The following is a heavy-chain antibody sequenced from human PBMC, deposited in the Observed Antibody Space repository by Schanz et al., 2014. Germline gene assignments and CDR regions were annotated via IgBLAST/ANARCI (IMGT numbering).Heavy chain of an antibody. J-gene: IGHJ6*02. D-gene: IGHD2-8*02. V-gene: IGHV1-8*01. CDR3: ARDSLRGATGGYGMDV. CDR2: MNPKTGNT. CDR1: GFNFNNYD. Sequence: QVQLVQSGAEVKKPGASVKVSCTASGFNFNNYDINWVRQATGQGLEWMGWMNPKTGNTDHAQKFQGRVSMTWDTSTSTAYLDLSRLRSEDTGVYYCARDSLRGATGGYGMDVWGQGTTVTVSS.